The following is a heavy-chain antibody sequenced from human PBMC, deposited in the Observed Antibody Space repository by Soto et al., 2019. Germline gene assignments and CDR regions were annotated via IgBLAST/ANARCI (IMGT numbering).Heavy chain of an antibody. Sequence: SETLSLTCTVSGGSISSSSYYWGWIRQPPGKGLEWIGSIYYSGSTYYNPSLKSRVTISVDTSKNQFSLKLSSVTAADTAVYYCARVRGNGSGSYYPYYFDYWGQGTLVTVSS. CDR2: IYYSGST. CDR3: ARVRGNGSGSYYPYYFDY. V-gene: IGHV4-39*07. D-gene: IGHD3-10*01. J-gene: IGHJ4*02. CDR1: GGSISSSSYY.